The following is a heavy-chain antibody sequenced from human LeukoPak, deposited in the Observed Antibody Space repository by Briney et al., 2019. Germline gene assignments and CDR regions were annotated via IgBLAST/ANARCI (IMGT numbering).Heavy chain of an antibody. CDR2: ISSSGSTI. CDR3: ARESSSWYNY. CDR1: GFTFSDYY. V-gene: IGHV3-11*01. Sequence: GRSLRLSCAASGFTFSDYYMSWIRQAPGKGLEWVSYISSSGSTIYYADSVKGRFTISRDNAKNSLYLQMNGLRADDTAVYYCARESSSWYNYWGQGTLVTVSS. D-gene: IGHD6-13*01. J-gene: IGHJ4*02.